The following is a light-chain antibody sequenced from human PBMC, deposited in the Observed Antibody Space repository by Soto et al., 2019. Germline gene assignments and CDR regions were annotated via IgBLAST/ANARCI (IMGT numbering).Light chain of an antibody. Sequence: QSVLTQPASVSGSPGQSITISCTGTSSDGGGYNYVSWYQHHPGKAPKLLIYDVTTRPSGVSNRFSGSKSGNTASLTISGLQPEDEADYYCSSYISSSTLEVFGTGTKVTVL. CDR3: SSYISSSTLEV. CDR1: SSDGGGYNY. V-gene: IGLV2-14*03. J-gene: IGLJ1*01. CDR2: DVT.